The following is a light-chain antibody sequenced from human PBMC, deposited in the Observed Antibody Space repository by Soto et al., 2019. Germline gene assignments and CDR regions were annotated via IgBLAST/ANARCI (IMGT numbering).Light chain of an antibody. V-gene: IGKV1-5*01. Sequence: DIPMTQSPSTLSASVGDRVTITCRASQSISSWLAWYQQKPGKAPKLLIYDASSLESGVPSRFSGSGSGTEFTLTISSLQPDDCATYYCQQDNSYSLTFGGGTKVEIK. CDR2: DAS. CDR1: QSISSW. CDR3: QQDNSYSLT. J-gene: IGKJ4*01.